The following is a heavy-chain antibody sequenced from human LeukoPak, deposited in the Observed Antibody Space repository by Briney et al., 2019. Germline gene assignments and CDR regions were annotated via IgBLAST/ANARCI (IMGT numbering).Heavy chain of an antibody. CDR3: AGAPVYDFWSGCSGHYGMDV. D-gene: IGHD3-3*01. CDR2: IYYSGST. Sequence: PSETLSLTCTVSGGSISSYYWSWIRQPPGKGLEWIGYIYYSGSTNYNPSLKSRVTISVDASKNQFSLKLSSVTAADTAVYYCAGAPVYDFWSGCSGHYGMDVWGQGTTVTVSS. CDR1: GGSISSYY. J-gene: IGHJ6*02. V-gene: IGHV4-59*01.